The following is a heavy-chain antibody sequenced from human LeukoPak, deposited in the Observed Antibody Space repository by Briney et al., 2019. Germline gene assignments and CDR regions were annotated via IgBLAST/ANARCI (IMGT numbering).Heavy chain of an antibody. CDR1: GFTFSSYA. V-gene: IGHV3-23*01. Sequence: GGSLRLSCAASGFTFSSYAMSWVRQAPGKGLEWVSPISGSGGSTYYADSVKGRFTISRDNSKNTLYLQMNSLRAEDTAVYYCANVPSYYYYMDVWGKGTTVTVSS. J-gene: IGHJ6*03. CDR3: ANVPSYYYYMDV. CDR2: ISGSGGST.